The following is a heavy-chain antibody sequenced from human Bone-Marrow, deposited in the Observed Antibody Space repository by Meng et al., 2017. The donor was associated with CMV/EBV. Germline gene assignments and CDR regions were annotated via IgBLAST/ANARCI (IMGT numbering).Heavy chain of an antibody. D-gene: IGHD5-24*01. V-gene: IGHV3-30-3*01. CDR3: ARDEQGMATIRHYYYGMDV. Sequence: GESLKISCAASGFTFSSYAMHWVRQAPGKGLEWVAVISYDGSNKYYADSVKGRFTISRDNSKNTLYLQMNSLRAEDTAVYYCARDEQGMATIRHYYYGMDVWGQGTTVTVSS. CDR1: GFTFSSYA. CDR2: ISYDGSNK. J-gene: IGHJ6*02.